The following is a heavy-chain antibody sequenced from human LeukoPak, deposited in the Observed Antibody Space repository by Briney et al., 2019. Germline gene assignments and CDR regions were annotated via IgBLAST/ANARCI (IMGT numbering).Heavy chain of an antibody. V-gene: IGHV4-39*07. CDR3: ATTPREYSSTWYYFDY. D-gene: IGHD6-13*01. CDR1: GGSISSSSYY. J-gene: IGHJ4*02. CDR2: VYYSGTT. Sequence: PSETLSLTCTVSGGSISSSSYYWAWIRQPPGKALEWIGSVYYSGTTSYNPSLKSRVTMSVDTSKKQFSLNLSSVTAADTAVYYCATTPREYSSTWYYFDYWGQGILVTVSS.